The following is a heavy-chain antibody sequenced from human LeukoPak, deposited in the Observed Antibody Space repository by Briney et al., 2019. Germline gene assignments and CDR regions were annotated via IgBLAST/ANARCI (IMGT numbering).Heavy chain of an antibody. CDR3: ATWGIAVAGTFDY. D-gene: IGHD6-19*01. CDR1: GGSISSSY. J-gene: IGHJ4*02. Sequence: SETLSLTCTVSGGSISSSYWSWIRQPPGKGLEWIGYIYYSGSTNNNPSSKSRVAISVDTSKNQFSLKLSSVTAADTAVYYCATWGIAVAGTFDYWGQGTLVTVST. CDR2: IYYSGST. V-gene: IGHV4-59*08.